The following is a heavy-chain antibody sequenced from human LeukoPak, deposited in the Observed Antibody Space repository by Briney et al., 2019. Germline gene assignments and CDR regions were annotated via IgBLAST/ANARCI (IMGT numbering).Heavy chain of an antibody. Sequence: SETLSLTCTVSSGSFSSYYWNWIRQPPGKGLEWIGSIYYSGSTYYNPSLKSRVTISVDTSKNQFSLKLSSVTAADTAVYYCARQGIRDFNFDYWGQGTLVTVSS. D-gene: IGHD1-14*01. CDR3: ARQGIRDFNFDY. CDR2: IYYSGST. V-gene: IGHV4-39*01. CDR1: SGSFSSYY. J-gene: IGHJ4*02.